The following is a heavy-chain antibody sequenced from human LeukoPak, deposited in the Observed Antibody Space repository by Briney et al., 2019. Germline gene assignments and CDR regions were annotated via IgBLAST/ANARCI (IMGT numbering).Heavy chain of an antibody. CDR3: VANMYKYMDV. V-gene: IGHV3-23*01. D-gene: IGHD2-2*01. CDR2: ISGNGDTT. CDR1: GLTFSTYA. Sequence: GESLRLSSAVSGLTFSTYAMSWVRQAPGRGLEWVSSISGNGDTTYYADSVRGRFTISRDNSKKTAYLQMNSLRAEDTAVYYAVANMYKYMDVWGKGTTVTVSS. J-gene: IGHJ6*04.